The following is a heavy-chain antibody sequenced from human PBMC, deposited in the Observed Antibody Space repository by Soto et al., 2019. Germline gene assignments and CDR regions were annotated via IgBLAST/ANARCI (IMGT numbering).Heavy chain of an antibody. D-gene: IGHD3-22*01. CDR1: GGSITSHY. CDR2: IYHSGPT. CDR3: AREVRSYYESSGSYYFDY. Sequence: SETLSLTCSVSGGSITSHYCSWFPQPPGKGLEWIGYIYHSGPTSYNPSLKSRVTMSVDTSKKQFSLKLSSVTAADTAVYYCAREVRSYYESSGSYYFDYWGQGTLVTVSS. V-gene: IGHV4-59*11. J-gene: IGHJ4*02.